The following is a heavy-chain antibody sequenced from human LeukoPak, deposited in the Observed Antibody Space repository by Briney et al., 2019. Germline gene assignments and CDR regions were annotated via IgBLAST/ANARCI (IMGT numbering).Heavy chain of an antibody. D-gene: IGHD4-11*01. J-gene: IGHJ6*03. V-gene: IGHV3-30-3*01. CDR2: ISYDGSNK. Sequence: GGSLRLSCAASGFTFSSYAMHWVRQAPGKGLEWVAVISYDGSNKYYADSVKGRFTISRDNSKNTLYLQMNSLRAEDTAVYYCARDPTVRLNYYYMDVWGKGTTVTVSS. CDR1: GFTFSSYA. CDR3: ARDPTVRLNYYYMDV.